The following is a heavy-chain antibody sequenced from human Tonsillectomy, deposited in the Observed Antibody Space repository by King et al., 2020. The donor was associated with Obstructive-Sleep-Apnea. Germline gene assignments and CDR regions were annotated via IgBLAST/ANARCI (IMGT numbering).Heavy chain of an antibody. CDR3: AKYSLYTSGSYAMDV. Sequence: VQLVESGGGVVQPGRSLRLSCAASGFTFSSFGMHWVRQAPGKGLEWVAVISYDGSNKYYADSVKGRFTIPRDNSKNTLYLQMNSLRAEDTAVYYCAKYSLYTSGSYAMDVWGQGTTVTVSS. V-gene: IGHV3-30*18. D-gene: IGHD3-10*01. CDR2: ISYDGSNK. CDR1: GFTFSSFG. J-gene: IGHJ6*02.